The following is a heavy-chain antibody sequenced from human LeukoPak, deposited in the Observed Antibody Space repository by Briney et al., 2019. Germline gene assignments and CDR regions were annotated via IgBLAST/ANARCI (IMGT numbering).Heavy chain of an antibody. CDR1: GGSVNSGSYY. Sequence: SETLSLTCTVSGGSVNSGSYYWSWIRQPPGKGLEWIGYVHYSGSTNYNPSLKSRVTISVDTSKNQFSLKVSSVTAADTAVYYCARQYDFWSGYFDYWGQGTLVTVSS. CDR2: VHYSGST. CDR3: ARQYDFWSGYFDY. J-gene: IGHJ4*02. V-gene: IGHV4-61*01. D-gene: IGHD3-3*01.